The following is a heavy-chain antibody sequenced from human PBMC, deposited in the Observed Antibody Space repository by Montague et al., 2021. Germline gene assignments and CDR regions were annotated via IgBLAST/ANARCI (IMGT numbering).Heavy chain of an antibody. Sequence: SETLSLTCTVSGGSIRSTSHYWDWIRHPTGKELVWFGTFYSDGNNYYNPALKSRVSISADTSNNQFSLKLHSVTAADTAVYFCARDRITGTTTPLDYWGQGTLVTVSS. CDR2: FYSDGNN. D-gene: IGHD1/OR15-1a*01. V-gene: IGHV4-39*01. J-gene: IGHJ4*02. CDR1: GGSIRSTSHY. CDR3: ARDRITGTTTPLDY.